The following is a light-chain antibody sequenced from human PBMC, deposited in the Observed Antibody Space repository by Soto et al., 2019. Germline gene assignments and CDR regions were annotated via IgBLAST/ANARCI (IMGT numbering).Light chain of an antibody. CDR1: QSFSTW. V-gene: IGKV1-5*03. CDR2: KAS. Sequence: DIQMTQSPSTLSASVGDTVTITCRASQSFSTWLAWYQQKPGRAPKLLIYKASTLESGVPARFSGSGSGTEFTLTISSLQPDDFATYYCQHYKMYSPWTFGQGTKVDIK. CDR3: QHYKMYSPWT. J-gene: IGKJ1*01.